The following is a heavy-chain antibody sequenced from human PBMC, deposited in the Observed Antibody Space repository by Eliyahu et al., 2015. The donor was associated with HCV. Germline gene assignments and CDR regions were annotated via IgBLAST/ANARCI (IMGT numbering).Heavy chain of an antibody. CDR3: ARAGEDREGYTNWPHWAFDI. CDR2: IYSSGIT. D-gene: IGHD5-24*01. Sequence: EVQLVESGGGLVQPGGSXRXSXAASGFXVSTNYXTWVRQSPGKGXEWGSIIYSSGITYYADSVKGRFTISRHNSKNTLYLQMNSLRTEDTAVYFCARAGEDREGYTNWPHWAFDIWGQGTMVTVS. V-gene: IGHV3-53*04. J-gene: IGHJ3*02. CDR1: GFXVSTNY.